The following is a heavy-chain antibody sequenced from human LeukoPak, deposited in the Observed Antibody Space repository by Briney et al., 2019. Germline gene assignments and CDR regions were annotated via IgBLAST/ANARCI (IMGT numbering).Heavy chain of an antibody. J-gene: IGHJ3*02. CDR3: ARDYYDSSGYRHDAFDI. Sequence: PGGSLRLSCAASESTVSSNYMSRVRQAPGKGLEWVSVIYSGGSTYYADSVKGRFTISRDNSKNTLYLQMNSLRAEDTAVYYCARDYYDSSGYRHDAFDIWGQGTMVTVSS. V-gene: IGHV3-53*01. D-gene: IGHD3-22*01. CDR2: IYSGGST. CDR1: ESTVSSNY.